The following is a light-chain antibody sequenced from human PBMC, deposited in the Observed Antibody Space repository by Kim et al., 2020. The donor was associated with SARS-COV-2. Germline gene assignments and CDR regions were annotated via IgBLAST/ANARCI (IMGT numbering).Light chain of an antibody. V-gene: IGKV4-1*01. CDR1: QTVFHSANNQNY. J-gene: IGKJ2*03. CDR3: HQYATFPYS. Sequence: RATLNCKAGQTVFHSANNQNYLAWQQQKSGPPPNLLIYRASTRESGVPGRFSGSGSATHFTPTITSLPAADVAVYFCHQYATFPYSCGQGTKLQI. CDR2: RAS.